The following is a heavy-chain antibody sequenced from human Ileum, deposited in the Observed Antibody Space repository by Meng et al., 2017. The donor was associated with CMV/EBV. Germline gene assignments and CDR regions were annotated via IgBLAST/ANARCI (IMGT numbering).Heavy chain of an antibody. CDR3: TRQPPYYGSGYYVSYYFDY. D-gene: IGHD3-10*01. CDR2: IRSKANSYAT. V-gene: IGHV3-73*01. Sequence: DSGVHWVRQASGKGLEWVGRIRSKANSYATAYAASVKGRFTISRDDSKSTAYLQMNSLKTEDTAVYYCTRQPPYYGSGYYVSYYFDYWGQGTLVTVSS. CDR1: DSG. J-gene: IGHJ4*02.